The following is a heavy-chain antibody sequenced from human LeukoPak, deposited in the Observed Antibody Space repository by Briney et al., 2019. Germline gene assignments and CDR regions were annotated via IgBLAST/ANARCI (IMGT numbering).Heavy chain of an antibody. CDR1: GGSISSYY. V-gene: IGHV4-59*01. CDR3: AREADSSGWYGDAFDI. Sequence: PSETLSLTCIVCGGSISSYYWSWIRQRPGKGLEWIGYIYYSGSTNYNPSLKSRVTISVDTSKNQFSLKLSSVTAADTALYYCAREADSSGWYGDAFDIWGQGTMVTVYS. CDR2: IYYSGST. J-gene: IGHJ3*02. D-gene: IGHD6-19*01.